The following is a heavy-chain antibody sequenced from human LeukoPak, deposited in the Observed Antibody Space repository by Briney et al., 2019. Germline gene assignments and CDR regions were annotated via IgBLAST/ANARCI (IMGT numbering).Heavy chain of an antibody. CDR1: KFTFSNYW. CDR2: IKQDGSDK. V-gene: IGHV3-7*01. J-gene: IGHJ4*02. CDR3: ARDRGDDYFDY. Sequence: SGGSRRLSCVASKFTFSNYWMTWVRQAPGKGLEWVANIKQDGSDKYYVDSVKGRFTISRDNAKNSLYLQMNSLTAEDTAVYYCARDRGDDYFDYWGQGTLVTVSS. D-gene: IGHD2-21*02.